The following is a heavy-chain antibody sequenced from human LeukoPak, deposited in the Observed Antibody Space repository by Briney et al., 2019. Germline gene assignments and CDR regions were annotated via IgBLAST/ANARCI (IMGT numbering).Heavy chain of an antibody. D-gene: IGHD3-3*01. CDR1: GGSISSGGYS. Sequence: SETLSLTCAVSGGSISSGGYSWSWIRQPPGKGLEWIGYIYHSGSTYYNPSLKSRVTISVGRSKNQFSLKLSSVTAADTAVYYCAARMDFWSGYYADWFDPWGQGTLVTVSS. CDR3: AARMDFWSGYYADWFDP. J-gene: IGHJ5*02. CDR2: IYHSGST. V-gene: IGHV4-30-2*01.